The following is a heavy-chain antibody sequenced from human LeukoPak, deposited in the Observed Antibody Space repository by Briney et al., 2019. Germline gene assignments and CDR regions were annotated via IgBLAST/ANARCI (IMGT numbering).Heavy chain of an antibody. D-gene: IGHD2/OR15-2a*01. CDR3: ARGGGIPDPEYYYYYYMDV. Sequence: PSETLSLTCTVSGGSISSGSYYWSWIRQPAGKGLEWIGRIYTSGSTNYNPSLKSRVTISVDTSKNQFSLKLTSVTVADTAAYYCARGGGIPDPEYYYYYYMDVWGKGTTVTVSS. J-gene: IGHJ6*03. V-gene: IGHV4-61*02. CDR1: GGSISSGSYY. CDR2: IYTSGST.